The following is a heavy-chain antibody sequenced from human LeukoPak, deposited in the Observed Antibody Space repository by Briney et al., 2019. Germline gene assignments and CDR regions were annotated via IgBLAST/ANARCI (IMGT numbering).Heavy chain of an antibody. CDR1: GGSISSSSYY. V-gene: IGHV4-39*01. J-gene: IGHJ5*02. D-gene: IGHD6-19*01. CDR3: ARNSSGGWFDP. Sequence: SETLSLTCTVSGGSISSSSYYWGWIRQPPGKGLEWIGSIYYSGSTSYNPSLKSRVTISVDTSKNQFSLKLSSVTAADTDVYYCARNSSGGWFDPWGQGTLVTVSS. CDR2: IYYSGST.